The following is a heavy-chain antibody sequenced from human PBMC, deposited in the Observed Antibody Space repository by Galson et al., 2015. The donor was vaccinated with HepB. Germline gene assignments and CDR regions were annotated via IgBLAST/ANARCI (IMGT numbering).Heavy chain of an antibody. J-gene: IGHJ6*02. CDR1: GYTFTSYG. Sequence: SVKVSCKASGYTFTSYGLSWVRQAPGQGLEWMGWISAYNGNTNYAQKLKGRVTMTTDTSTCTAYLELRSLRSDDTAVYYCAREGWEVLRLLELLGSVHGMDVWGQGTTVTVSS. V-gene: IGHV1-18*04. CDR2: ISAYNGNT. D-gene: IGHD3-3*01. CDR3: AREGWEVLRLLELLGSVHGMDV.